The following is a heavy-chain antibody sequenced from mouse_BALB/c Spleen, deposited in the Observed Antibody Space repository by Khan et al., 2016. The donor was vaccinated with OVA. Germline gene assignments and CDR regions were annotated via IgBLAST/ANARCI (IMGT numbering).Heavy chain of an antibody. CDR3: SRGRCYFGTPFDY. V-gene: IGHV13-2*02. D-gene: IGHD1-1*01. Sequence: VQLVETGGGLVRPGNSLKLSCVTSGFTFSYYRMHWLRQFPGKRLEWIAVITVKSDNSGANYAESVKGRFTISRDDSKSSVYLQMNRLREADTATYYCSRGRCYFGTPFDYWGQGTTLTVSS. CDR1: GFTFSYYR. CDR2: ITVKSDNSGA. J-gene: IGHJ2*01.